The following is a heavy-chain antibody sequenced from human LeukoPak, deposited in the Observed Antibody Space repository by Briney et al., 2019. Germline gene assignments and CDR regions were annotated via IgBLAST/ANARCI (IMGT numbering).Heavy chain of an antibody. Sequence: GGSLTLSCAASGFTFSSYAMRWVRQAPGKGLEWVSGISGSGGSTHYADSVKGRFTISRDNSMNTLNLQMNSLRAEDTAVYYCAKAYCGGDCWPDYWGQGILVTVSS. CDR2: ISGSGGST. CDR1: GFTFSSYA. D-gene: IGHD2-21*02. J-gene: IGHJ4*02. V-gene: IGHV3-23*01. CDR3: AKAYCGGDCWPDY.